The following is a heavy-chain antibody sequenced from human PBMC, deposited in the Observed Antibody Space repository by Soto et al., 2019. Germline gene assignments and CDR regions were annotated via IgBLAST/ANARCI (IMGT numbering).Heavy chain of an antibody. Sequence: GPLVLPGTAPGFTFSSYAMHWVRQAPGKGLEWVAVISYDGSNKYYADSVKGRFTISRDNSKNTLYLQMNSLRAEDTAVYYCARDGTSGGYFDWLLTTLYYYYGMDVWGQGPKVTVSS. CDR3: ARDGTSGGYFDWLLTTLYYYYGMDV. D-gene: IGHD3-9*01. CDR1: GFTFSSYA. V-gene: IGHV3-30-3*01. J-gene: IGHJ6*02. CDR2: ISYDGSNK.